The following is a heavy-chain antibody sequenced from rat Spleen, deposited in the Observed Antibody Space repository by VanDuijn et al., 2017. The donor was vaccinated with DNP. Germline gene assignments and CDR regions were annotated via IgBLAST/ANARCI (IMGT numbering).Heavy chain of an antibody. J-gene: IGHJ1*01. CDR1: GFTSSNYG. D-gene: IGHD1-11*01. CDR3: ARVSWYFDF. Sequence: EVQLVESGGGLVQPGGSLKFSCAASGFTSSNYGMAWVRQTPTKGLEWVTSISAGGGNTYYRDSVKGRFTISRDNAKNTQYLQMESLRSEDTATYYCARVSWYFDFWGPGTMVTVSS. CDR2: ISAGGGNT. V-gene: IGHV5S14*01.